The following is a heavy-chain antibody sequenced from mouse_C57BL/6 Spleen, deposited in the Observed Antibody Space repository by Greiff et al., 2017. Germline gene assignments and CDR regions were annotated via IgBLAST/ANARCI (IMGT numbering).Heavy chain of an antibody. CDR1: GFTFSSYA. CDR3: ARDGSSNYYAMDY. Sequence: EVKVVESGGGLVKPGGSLKLSCAASGFTFSSYAMSWVRQTPEKRLEWVATISDGGSYTYYPDNVKGRFTISRDNAKNNLYLQMSHLKSEDTAMYYCARDGSSNYYAMDYWGQGTSVTVSS. CDR2: ISDGGSYT. V-gene: IGHV5-4*01. J-gene: IGHJ4*01. D-gene: IGHD1-1*01.